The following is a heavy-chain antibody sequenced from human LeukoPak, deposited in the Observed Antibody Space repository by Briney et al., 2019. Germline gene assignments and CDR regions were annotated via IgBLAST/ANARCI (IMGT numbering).Heavy chain of an antibody. CDR1: GLTFRTTW. CDR3: AKDGYSGYDVFDY. J-gene: IGHJ4*02. CDR2: LYSGGDT. Sequence: PGGSLRLSCATSGLTFRTTWMHWVRQAPGKGLEWVSVLYSGGDTYYADSVKGRFTISRDNSKNTLYLQMNSLRAEDTAVYYCAKDGYSGYDVFDYWGQGTLVTVSS. D-gene: IGHD5-12*01. V-gene: IGHV3-66*02.